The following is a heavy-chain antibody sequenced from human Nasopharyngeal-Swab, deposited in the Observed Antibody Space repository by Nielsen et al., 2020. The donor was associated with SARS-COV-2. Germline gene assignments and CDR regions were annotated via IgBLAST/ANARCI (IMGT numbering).Heavy chain of an antibody. J-gene: IGHJ5*02. CDR3: TREERYASGSLDP. Sequence: GRQAPGKGLEWVSVIYSGGGSYYADPVKGRFTISRDNFKNMLYLQMNSLRAEDTAMYYCTREERYASGSLDPWGQGTLVTVSS. D-gene: IGHD3-10*01. CDR2: IYSGGGS. V-gene: IGHV3-53*01.